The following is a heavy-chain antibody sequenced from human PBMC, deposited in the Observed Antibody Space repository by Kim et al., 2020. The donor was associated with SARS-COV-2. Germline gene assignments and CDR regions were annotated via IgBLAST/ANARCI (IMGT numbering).Heavy chain of an antibody. CDR3: ARDIRGLTAIN. J-gene: IGHJ4*02. CDR2: T. V-gene: IGHV1-3*01. D-gene: IGHD2-2*02. Sequence: TKYSQKFQGRVTITRDTSASTAYMELSSLRSEDTAVYYCARDIRGLTAINWGQGTLVTVSS.